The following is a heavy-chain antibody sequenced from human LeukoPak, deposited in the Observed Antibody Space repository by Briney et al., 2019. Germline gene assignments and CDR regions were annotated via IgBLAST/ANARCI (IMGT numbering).Heavy chain of an antibody. CDR3: ARVNSDWFDP. CDR1: GXTFSSYN. CDR2: ISSSSNYI. Sequence: GGSLRLSCAASGXTFSSYNMNWVRQPPGKGLEWVSSISSSSNYIYYADSVKGRFTISRDNAKNSLDLQMNSLRAEDTAVYYCARVNSDWFDPWGQGTLVTVSS. D-gene: IGHD2/OR15-2a*01. J-gene: IGHJ5*02. V-gene: IGHV3-21*01.